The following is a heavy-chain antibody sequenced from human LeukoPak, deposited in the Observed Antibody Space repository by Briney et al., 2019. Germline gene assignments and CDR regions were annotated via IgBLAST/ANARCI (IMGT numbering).Heavy chain of an antibody. CDR1: GFTFSSYA. Sequence: GGSLRLSCAASGFTFSSYAMHWVRQAPGKGLEWVAVISYDGSNKYYADSVKGRFTISRDNSKNTLYLQMNSLRAEDTAVYYCAREGRTVSSSSSDYWGQGTLVTVSS. D-gene: IGHD6-13*01. CDR3: AREGRTVSSSSSDY. J-gene: IGHJ4*02. V-gene: IGHV3-30-3*01. CDR2: ISYDGSNK.